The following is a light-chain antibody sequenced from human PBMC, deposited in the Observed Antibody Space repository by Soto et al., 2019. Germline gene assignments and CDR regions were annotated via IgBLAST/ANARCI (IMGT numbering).Light chain of an antibody. J-gene: IGLJ3*02. CDR1: SSNIGSNT. CDR2: SNN. CDR3: AAWDDSLNGWV. Sequence: SVLTQPPSASATPGQRVTISCSGSSSNIGSNTVNWYQQLPGTAPKLLIYSNNQRPSGVPDRFSGSKSGTSASLAISGLQSEDEADYYCAAWDDSLNGWVFGGGTQLTV. V-gene: IGLV1-44*01.